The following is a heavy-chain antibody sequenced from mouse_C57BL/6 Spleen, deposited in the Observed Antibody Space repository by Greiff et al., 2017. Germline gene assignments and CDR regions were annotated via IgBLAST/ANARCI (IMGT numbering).Heavy chain of an antibody. D-gene: IGHD1-1*01. J-gene: IGHJ4*01. CDR1: GFTFSSYG. V-gene: IGHV5-6*01. CDR3: ARNYGSSHYYAMDY. Sequence: EVQVVESGGDLVKPGGSLKLSCAASGFTFSSYGMSWVRQTPDKRLEWVATISRGGSYTYYPDSVKGRFTISRDNAKNTLYLQMSSLKSEDTAMYYCARNYGSSHYYAMDYWGQGTSVTVSS. CDR2: ISRGGSYT.